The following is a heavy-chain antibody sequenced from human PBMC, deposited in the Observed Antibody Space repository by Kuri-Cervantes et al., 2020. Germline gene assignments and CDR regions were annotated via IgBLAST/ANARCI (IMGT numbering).Heavy chain of an antibody. J-gene: IGHJ3*02. Sequence: ASVKVSCKASGYTFTSYYMHWVRQAPGQGLEWMGIINPSGGSTSYAQKFQGRVTMTRDTSTSTVYMELSSLRSEDTGVYFCVRDNSAWAFNIWGQGTLVTVSS. D-gene: IGHD6-19*01. CDR1: GYTFTSYY. CDR3: VRDNSAWAFNI. V-gene: IGHV1-46*01. CDR2: INPSGGST.